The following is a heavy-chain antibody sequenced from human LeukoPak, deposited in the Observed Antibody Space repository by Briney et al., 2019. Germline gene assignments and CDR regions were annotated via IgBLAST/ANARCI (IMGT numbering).Heavy chain of an antibody. J-gene: IGHJ4*02. CDR2: INSGGTTT. V-gene: IGHV3-48*03. CDR1: GFTPSNYE. D-gene: IGHD5-12*01. CDR3: ARHTYSGGKFDC. Sequence: GGSLRLSRTASGFTPSNYEMKWVRQAPGKGLEWISYINSGGTTTYYADSVKGRFTISRDSAKNSLYLRMNSLRAEDTAVYYCARHTYSGGKFDCWGQGTLVTVS.